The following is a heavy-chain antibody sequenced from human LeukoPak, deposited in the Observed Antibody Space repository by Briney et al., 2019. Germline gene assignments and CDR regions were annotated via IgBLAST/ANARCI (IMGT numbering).Heavy chain of an antibody. V-gene: IGHV1-2*02. CDR2: TNPNSGGT. CDR3: ASSVRGVINDAFDI. D-gene: IGHD3-10*01. J-gene: IGHJ3*02. CDR1: GYTFTSYY. Sequence: ASVKVSCKASGYTFTSYYVHWVRQAPGQGLEWMGWTNPNSGGTNYAQKFQGRVTITADESTSTAYMELSSLRSEDTAVYYCASSVRGVINDAFDIWGQGTMVTVSS.